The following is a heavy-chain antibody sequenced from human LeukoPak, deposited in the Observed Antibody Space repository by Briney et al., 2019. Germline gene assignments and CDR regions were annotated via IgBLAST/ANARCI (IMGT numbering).Heavy chain of an antibody. D-gene: IGHD2-15*01. J-gene: IGHJ4*02. CDR1: GYTFTSYA. Sequence: ASVKVSCKTSGYTFTSYAMHWVRQAPGQRLEWMGWINAGNGNTKYLQKFQDRVTITRDTSASTAYMELSSLRSEDTAVYYCARGEPIYCSGDSCYPGDYWGQGTLVTVSS. CDR2: INAGNGNT. CDR3: ARGEPIYCSGDSCYPGDY. V-gene: IGHV1-3*01.